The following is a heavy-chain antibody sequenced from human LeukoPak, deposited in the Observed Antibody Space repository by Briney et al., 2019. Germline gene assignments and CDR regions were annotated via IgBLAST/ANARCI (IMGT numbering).Heavy chain of an antibody. D-gene: IGHD3-3*01. V-gene: IGHV4-34*01. CDR3: ARVSVDNWFAP. Sequence: PSETLSLTCGVYGGPFSGYYWTWIRQPPGKGLEWIGEINHSGSTNYNPSLKSRVTISVDTSQNQFSLKLSSVTAADTAMYYCARVSVDNWFAPWGQGTLVTVSS. J-gene: IGHJ5*02. CDR1: GGPFSGYY. CDR2: INHSGST.